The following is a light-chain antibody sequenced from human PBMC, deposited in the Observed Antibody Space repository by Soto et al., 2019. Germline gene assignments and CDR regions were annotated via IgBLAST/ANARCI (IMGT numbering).Light chain of an antibody. Sequence: QSVLTQPPSVSGAPGQRVTISCTGSSCNIGAGYDVHWYQQLPGTAPKLLIYGNSNRPSGVPDRFSGSKSGTSASLAITGLQAEDEADYYCQSYDSSVSKVVFGGGTKVTVL. J-gene: IGLJ2*01. CDR1: SCNIGAGYD. V-gene: IGLV1-40*01. CDR3: QSYDSSVSKVV. CDR2: GNS.